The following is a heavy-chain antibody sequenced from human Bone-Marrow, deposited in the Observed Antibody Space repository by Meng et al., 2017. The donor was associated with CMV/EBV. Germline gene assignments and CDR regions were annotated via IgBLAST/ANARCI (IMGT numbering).Heavy chain of an antibody. CDR3: AKDLGPGRPQLGDYYYGMDV. CDR2: IRYEGTTT. J-gene: IGHJ6*02. V-gene: IGHV3-30*02. CDR1: GFTFSTHG. D-gene: IGHD3-10*01. Sequence: GGSLRLSCAVSGFTFSTHGMYWVRQAPGKGLDWVAFIRYEGTTTYYADSVKGRFTISRDNSNNTLYLQMNRLQPEDTAVYYCAKDLGPGRPQLGDYYYGMDVWGQGTTVTVSS.